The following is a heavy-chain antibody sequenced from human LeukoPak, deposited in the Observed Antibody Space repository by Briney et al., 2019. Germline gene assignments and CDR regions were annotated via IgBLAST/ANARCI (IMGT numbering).Heavy chain of an antibody. CDR3: ARDVVAAVGSFDY. V-gene: IGHV4-34*01. J-gene: IGHJ4*02. Sequence: SETLSLTCAVYSGSFNGYYWIWLRRPPGKGLEWSGEINHSGSTNYNPSLKSRVTMSVDTSKNQFSLKLSSVTAADTAVYYCARDVVAAVGSFDYWGQGTQVTVS. CDR1: SGSFNGYY. CDR2: INHSGST. D-gene: IGHD2-2*01.